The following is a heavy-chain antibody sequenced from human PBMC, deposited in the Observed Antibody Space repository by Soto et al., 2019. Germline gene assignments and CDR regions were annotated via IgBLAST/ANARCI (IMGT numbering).Heavy chain of an antibody. Sequence: CLRLSCAASGFTFSSYAMSWVRQAPGKGLEWVSAISGSGGSTYYADSVKGRFTISRDNSKNTLYLQMNSLRAEDTAVYYCAKEGYDSSGYTAFDYWGQGTLVTVSS. CDR1: GFTFSSYA. D-gene: IGHD3-22*01. V-gene: IGHV3-23*01. CDR2: ISGSGGST. CDR3: AKEGYDSSGYTAFDY. J-gene: IGHJ4*02.